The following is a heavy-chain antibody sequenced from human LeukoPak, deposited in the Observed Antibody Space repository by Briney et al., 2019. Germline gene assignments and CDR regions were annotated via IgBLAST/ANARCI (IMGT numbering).Heavy chain of an antibody. V-gene: IGHV1-18*04. CDR3: ARVPVAIAVAGIDY. J-gene: IGHJ4*02. D-gene: IGHD6-19*01. Sequence: ASVKVSCKASVYTFTSYGISWVRQAPGQGLECMGWISAYNGNTNYAQKLQGRVTMTTDTSTSTAYMELRSLRSDDTAVYYCARVPVAIAVAGIDYWGQGTLVTVSS. CDR1: VYTFTSYG. CDR2: ISAYNGNT.